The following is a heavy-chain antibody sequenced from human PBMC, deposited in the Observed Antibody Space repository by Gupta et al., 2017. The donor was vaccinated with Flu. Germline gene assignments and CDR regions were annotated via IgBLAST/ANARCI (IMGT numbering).Heavy chain of an antibody. V-gene: IGHV4-61*02. J-gene: IGHJ4*02. Sequence: QVQLQESGPGLVKPSQTLSLTCTVSGGSISSGSYYGTWIRRPDGKGLEWIGRIYTSGSTNYNPSLKSRVTISVDTSKNQFSLKLSSMTAADTAVYYCARDGYCSGGSCYPLDYWGQGTLVTVSS. CDR2: IYTSGST. CDR3: ARDGYCSGGSCYPLDY. D-gene: IGHD2-15*01. CDR1: GGSISSGSYY.